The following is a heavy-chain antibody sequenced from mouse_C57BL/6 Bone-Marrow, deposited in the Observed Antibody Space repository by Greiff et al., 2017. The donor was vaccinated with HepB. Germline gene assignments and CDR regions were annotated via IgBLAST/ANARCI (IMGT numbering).Heavy chain of an antibody. D-gene: IGHD2-4*01. Sequence: QVTLKVSGPGILQSSQTLSLTCSFSGFSLSTSGMGVSWIRQPSGKGLEWLAHIYWDDDKRYNTSLKSRPTISKDTSRNQVFLKITSVDTADTATYYSARSGRYDYDGAWFAYWGQGTLVTVSA. CDR3: ARSGRYDYDGAWFAY. CDR2: IYWDDDK. CDR1: GFSLSTSGMG. V-gene: IGHV8-12*01. J-gene: IGHJ3*01.